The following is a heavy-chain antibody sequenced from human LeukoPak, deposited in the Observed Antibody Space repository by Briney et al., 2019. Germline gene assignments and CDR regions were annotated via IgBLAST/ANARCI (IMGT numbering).Heavy chain of an antibody. J-gene: IGHJ3*02. CDR3: AKAPCYCSGWMKLRVDI. Sequence: PGGSLRLSCAASGFPFSSYAMSWVRQAPGKGLEWASTISGGATNTFYADSVKGRFTISRDNSKSTLYLQMDSLKSEDTAIYYFAKAPCYCSGWMKLRVDIWGEGAMVTASS. D-gene: IGHD2-8*02. CDR1: GFPFSSYA. V-gene: IGHV3-23*01. CDR2: ISGGATNT.